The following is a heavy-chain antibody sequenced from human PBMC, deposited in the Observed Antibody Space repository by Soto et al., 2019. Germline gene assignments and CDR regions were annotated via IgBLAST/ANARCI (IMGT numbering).Heavy chain of an antibody. CDR3: ARAQPRNVFGQSFDV. CDR1: GASIAGGYDY. J-gene: IGHJ3*01. V-gene: IGHV4-30-4*01. Sequence: QVLLPQSGTGLVNPSQTLSLTCAVSGASIAGGYDYWSWIRQPPGKGLEWIGYIFYRGTTDYNPTLKSRVSISGDMSKNQFSLKVDAVTAADTAAYYCARAQPRNVFGQSFDVWGQGTVVTVSS. D-gene: IGHD3-10*01. CDR2: IFYRGTT.